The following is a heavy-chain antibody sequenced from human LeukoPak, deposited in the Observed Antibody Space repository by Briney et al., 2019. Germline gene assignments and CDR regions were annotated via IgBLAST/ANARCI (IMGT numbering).Heavy chain of an antibody. CDR1: GGTFSSYA. CDR2: IIPVFGTA. Sequence: SVKVSCKASGGTFSSYAISWVRQAPGQGLEWMGGIIPVFGTANYAQKFQGRVTITADESTSTAYMELSSLRSEDTAVYYCASPYCSSTSCYTPTSFDYWGQGTLVTVSS. D-gene: IGHD2-2*02. J-gene: IGHJ4*02. CDR3: ASPYCSSTSCYTPTSFDY. V-gene: IGHV1-69*13.